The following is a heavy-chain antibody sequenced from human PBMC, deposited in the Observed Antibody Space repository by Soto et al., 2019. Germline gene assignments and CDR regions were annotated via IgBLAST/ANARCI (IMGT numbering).Heavy chain of an antibody. CDR2: VSSSSSYI. CDR1: GFTVSGHT. CDR3: ARCMGFDGSGYAFFDS. J-gene: IGHJ4*02. D-gene: IGHD3-10*01. V-gene: IGHV3-21*01. Sequence: EVQLVESGGGLVKPGGSLRLSCAASGFTVSGHTINWVRQAPGKGLEWVSSVSSSSSYIYYADSVKGRFTVSRDNAEKSLYLQMNSLRAEDTAMYYCARCMGFDGSGYAFFDSWGQGTLVTVSS.